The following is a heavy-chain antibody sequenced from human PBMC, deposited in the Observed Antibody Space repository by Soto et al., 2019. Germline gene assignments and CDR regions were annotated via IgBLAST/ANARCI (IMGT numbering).Heavy chain of an antibody. J-gene: IGHJ6*02. CDR3: ARLCSCGSLYSHYYNYGMDV. V-gene: IGHV5-51*01. Sequence: PGEALKISCKGSGCSFTSYWIGWVRQLPGKGLGWMGIIYPGDSDTRERPSFQGQVTISADKSISTAYLQWRRRNDSDTAMFYFARLCSCGSLYSHYYNYGMDVWGQGTTVTVSS. CDR1: GCSFTSYW. D-gene: IGHD2-15*01. CDR2: IYPGDSDT.